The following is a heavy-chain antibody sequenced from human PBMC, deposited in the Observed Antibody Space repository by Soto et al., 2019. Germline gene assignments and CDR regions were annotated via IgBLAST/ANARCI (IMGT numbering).Heavy chain of an antibody. D-gene: IGHD3-16*01. CDR1: GFTFSSYD. J-gene: IGHJ6*03. Sequence: DEQLVESGGGLVQPGGSLRLSCEASGFTFSSYDMFWVRQVTGKSLEWISSIETAGDTSYPDSVRGRFTISRENAQSSLYLQMNSLRAGDTAVYYCARWTGGLGFFLDVWGKGTTVIVSS. CDR3: ARWTGGLGFFLDV. CDR2: IETAGDT. V-gene: IGHV3-13*01.